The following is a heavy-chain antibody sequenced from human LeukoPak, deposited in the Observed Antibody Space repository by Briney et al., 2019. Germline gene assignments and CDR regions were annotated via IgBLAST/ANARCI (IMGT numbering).Heavy chain of an antibody. J-gene: IGHJ4*02. D-gene: IGHD5-12*01. Sequence: SEPLSLTCAVSGYSISSGYYWGWVRQPPGKGLEWIGSIYHSGSTYYNPSLKSRVTISVDTSKNQFSLKLSSVTAADTAVYYCVTRYIVATPLDYWGQGTLVTVSS. CDR2: IYHSGST. V-gene: IGHV4-38-2*01. CDR1: GYSISSGYY. CDR3: VTRYIVATPLDY.